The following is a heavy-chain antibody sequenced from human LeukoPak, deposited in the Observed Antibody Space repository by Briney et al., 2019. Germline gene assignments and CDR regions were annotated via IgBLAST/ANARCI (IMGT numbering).Heavy chain of an antibody. V-gene: IGHV3-23*01. J-gene: IGHJ4*02. CDR1: GFTFSSYA. CDR2: ITGNGGGT. Sequence: GGSLRLSCAASGFTFSSYAMSWVRQAPGKGLEWVSAITGNGGGTYYADSVKGGFTISRDNSKNTLYLEMNSLRAEDTAVYYCAKDRDCGSGTCFDYWGQGTLVTVSS. D-gene: IGHD3-10*01. CDR3: AKDRDCGSGTCFDY.